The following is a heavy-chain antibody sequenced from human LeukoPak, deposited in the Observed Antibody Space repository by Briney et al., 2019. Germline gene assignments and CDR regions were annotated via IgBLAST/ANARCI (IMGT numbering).Heavy chain of an antibody. CDR1: GGTFSSYA. CDR2: IIPIFGTA. D-gene: IGHD2-15*01. V-gene: IGHV1-69*05. CDR3: ASPGYCSGGSCYRGGFDY. J-gene: IGHJ4*02. Sequence: ASVKVSCKASGGTFSSYAISWVRQAPGQGLEWMGGIIPIFGTANYAQKFQGRVTITTDESTSTAYMELSSPRSEDTAVYYCASPGYCSGGSCYRGGFDYWGQGTLVTVSS.